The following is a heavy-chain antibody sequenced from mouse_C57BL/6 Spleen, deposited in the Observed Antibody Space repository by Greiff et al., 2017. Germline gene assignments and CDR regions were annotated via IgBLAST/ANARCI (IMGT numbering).Heavy chain of an antibody. Sequence: QVQLQQSGAELVRPGASVTLSCKASGYTFTDYEMHWVKQTPVHGLEWIGAIDPETGGTAYNQKFQGKAILTADKSSSTAYMELRSLTSEDSAVYYCTNYYYGSTPWYFDVWGTGTTVTVSS. D-gene: IGHD1-1*01. CDR2: IDPETGGT. J-gene: IGHJ1*03. V-gene: IGHV1-15*01. CDR3: TNYYYGSTPWYFDV. CDR1: GYTFTDYE.